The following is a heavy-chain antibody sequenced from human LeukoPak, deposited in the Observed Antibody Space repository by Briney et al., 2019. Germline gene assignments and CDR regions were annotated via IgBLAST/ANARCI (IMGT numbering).Heavy chain of an antibody. V-gene: IGHV4-39*01. Sequence: SESLSLTCTVSGGSIRSNSYYWGWIRQPPGKGLEWIGSIYFSGNTYYNPSLKSRVTISVDTSKNQFSLKLSSVTAADTAVYYCARRRTYYYDSSGYYVTFFDYWGQGTLVTVSS. D-gene: IGHD3-22*01. CDR3: ARRRTYYYDSSGYYVTFFDY. J-gene: IGHJ4*02. CDR1: GGSIRSNSYY. CDR2: IYFSGNT.